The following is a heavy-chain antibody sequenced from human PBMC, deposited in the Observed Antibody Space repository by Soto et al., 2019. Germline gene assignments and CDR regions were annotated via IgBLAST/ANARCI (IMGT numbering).Heavy chain of an antibody. CDR1: VGSIIGSY. J-gene: IGHJ4*02. V-gene: IGHV4-59*01. CDR3: ARRVAVPGAHIDY. D-gene: IGHD6-19*01. Sequence: SETRSLTCSVSVGSIIGSYWSWVRQSPGKGLEWLVYVYYTGSTNYSPSLRSRVSISVDTSKNEFSLRLRSVTAADTAVYFCARRVAVPGAHIDYWGQGTQVTVSS. CDR2: VYYTGST.